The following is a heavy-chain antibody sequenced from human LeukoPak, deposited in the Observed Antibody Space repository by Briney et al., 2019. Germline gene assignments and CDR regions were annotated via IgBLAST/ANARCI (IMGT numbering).Heavy chain of an antibody. Sequence: PRGSLRLSCAASGFTFSSYAMSWVRQAPGKGLEWVSAISGSGCSTCYEVCVKGRFNISRDNSKNTLYLQMDSLRAEDTAVYYCAKDPRVRNYYYYYMDVWGKGTTVTVSS. CDR2: ISGSGCST. CDR3: AKDPRVRNYYYYYMDV. J-gene: IGHJ6*03. V-gene: IGHV3-23*01. D-gene: IGHD2-8*01. CDR1: GFTFSSYA.